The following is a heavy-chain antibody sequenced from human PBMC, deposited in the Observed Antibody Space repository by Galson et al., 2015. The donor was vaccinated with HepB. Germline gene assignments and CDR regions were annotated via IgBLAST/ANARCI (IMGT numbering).Heavy chain of an antibody. V-gene: IGHV3-23*01. CDR1: RFTFSSYA. CDR3: AKTTPQGMVRGVSFGWFDP. Sequence: SLRLSCAASRFTFSSYAMSWVRQAPGKGLEWVSAISGSGGSTYYADSVKGRFTISRDNSKNTLYLQMNSLRAEDTAVYYCAKTTPQGMVRGVSFGWFDPWGQGTLVTVSS. D-gene: IGHD3-10*01. J-gene: IGHJ5*02. CDR2: ISGSGGST.